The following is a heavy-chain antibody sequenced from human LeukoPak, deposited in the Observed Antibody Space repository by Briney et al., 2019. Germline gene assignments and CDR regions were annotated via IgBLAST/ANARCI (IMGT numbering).Heavy chain of an antibody. D-gene: IGHD3-22*01. CDR3: ASHLNDSSGQEPFDY. CDR1: GDSVSSNSAA. J-gene: IGHJ4*02. V-gene: IGHV6-1*01. Sequence: SQTLSLTCAISGDSVSSNSAAWNWIRQSPSRGLEWLGMTYYRSKWYNDYAVSVESRITINLDTSKNQFSLQLRSVTPEDTAVYYCASHLNDSSGQEPFDYWGQGTLVTVSS. CDR2: TYYRSKWYN.